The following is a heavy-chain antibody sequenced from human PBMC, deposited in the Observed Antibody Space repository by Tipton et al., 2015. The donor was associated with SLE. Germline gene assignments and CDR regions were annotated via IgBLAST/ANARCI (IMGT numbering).Heavy chain of an antibody. Sequence: SLRLSCAASGFSFSYFPMHWVRQAPGKGLEWVAIVPSHGNDNRNDYNYAESVRGRFTISRDNSNNTVYLQMNNLRPEDTAVYYCARDLVVVRPDAPFGASGVGGFSAYNIWGQGTMVTVSS. CDR2: VPSHGNDN. V-gene: IGHV3-30*04. D-gene: IGHD2-2*01. CDR3: ARDLVVVRPDAPFGASGVGGFSAYNI. J-gene: IGHJ3*02. CDR1: GFSFSYFP.